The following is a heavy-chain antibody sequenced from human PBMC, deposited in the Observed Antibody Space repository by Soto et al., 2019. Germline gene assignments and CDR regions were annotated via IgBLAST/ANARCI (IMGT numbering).Heavy chain of an antibody. CDR3: AKPGEYSSSSGHPNYCEC. CDR2: ISYDVSNK. Sequence: WGSLRLSCAASGSTFSSYGMHWVRQGPGKGLEWVAVISYDVSNKYCADSVKGRFTISRDNSKNTLYLQMNSLRAEDTAVYYCAKPGEYSSSSGHPNYCECLGKGNMVSVSA. V-gene: IGHV3-30*18. D-gene: IGHD6-6*01. J-gene: IGHJ4*02. CDR1: GSTFSSYG.